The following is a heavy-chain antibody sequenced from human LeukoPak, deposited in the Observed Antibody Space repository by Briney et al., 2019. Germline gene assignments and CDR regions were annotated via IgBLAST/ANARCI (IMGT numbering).Heavy chain of an antibody. CDR2: IYYSGST. Sequence: SGTLSLTCAVSGGSVSSGSYYWSWIRQPPGKGLVWPSYIYYSGSTNYNPSLKSRVTISVNTSKNQFSLMLISVTAADTAVYHCAREAMYSYGINFDYWGQGTLVTVSS. CDR1: GGSVSSGSYY. V-gene: IGHV4-61*01. CDR3: AREAMYSYGINFDY. D-gene: IGHD5-18*01. J-gene: IGHJ4*02.